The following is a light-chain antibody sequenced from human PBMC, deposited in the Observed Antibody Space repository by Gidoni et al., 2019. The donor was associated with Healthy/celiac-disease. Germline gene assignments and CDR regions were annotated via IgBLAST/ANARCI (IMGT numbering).Light chain of an antibody. Sequence: IVLTQSPATLSLSPGARATLSCRASQSVRSYLAWYQQKPGQAPRLLIYDASNRATGIPARFSGSGSGTDFTLTISSLEPEDFAVYYCQQRSNWPPGFTFGPGTKVDIK. J-gene: IGKJ3*01. CDR1: QSVRSY. CDR3: QQRSNWPPGFT. V-gene: IGKV3-11*01. CDR2: DAS.